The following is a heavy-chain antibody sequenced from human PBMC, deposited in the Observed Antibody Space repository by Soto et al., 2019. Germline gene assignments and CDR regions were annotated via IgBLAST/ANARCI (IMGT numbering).Heavy chain of an antibody. Sequence: EVQLLESGGGSVQPGGSLRLSCAASGFTFSSYAMHWVRRPPGKGLDWVSSISGSGGTEYYADSVKGRFTISRDSPVNTLYLPVNRLRAADTAVYYGAKGRGQVGKVPYWGQGTVVNVS. CDR1: GFTFSSYA. CDR2: ISGSGGTE. V-gene: IGHV3-23*01. J-gene: IGHJ4*02. D-gene: IGHD3-10*01. CDR3: AKGRGQVGKVPY.